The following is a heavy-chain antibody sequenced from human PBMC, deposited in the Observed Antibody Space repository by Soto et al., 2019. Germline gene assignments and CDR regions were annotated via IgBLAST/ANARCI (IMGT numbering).Heavy chain of an antibody. CDR1: VYSFSDYT. CDR3: ARGPQDSYGMDV. Sequence: QVHLVQSGAEVKKPGASVKVSCKASVYSFSDYTIHWVRRDPGQPPEWMARINTGTASTEYSQKFQGRVTITRDTSATTAYMDLSSLRSEDTAVYYCARGPQDSYGMDVWGQGTTVTVS. CDR2: INTGTAST. V-gene: IGHV1-3*04. J-gene: IGHJ6*02.